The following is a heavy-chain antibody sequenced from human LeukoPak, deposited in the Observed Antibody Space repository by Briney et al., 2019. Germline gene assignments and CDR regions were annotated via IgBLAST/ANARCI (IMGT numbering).Heavy chain of an antibody. V-gene: IGHV3-23*01. D-gene: IGHD3-9*01. J-gene: IGHJ4*02. Sequence: GGSLRLSCVASGFTFSSYGMSWVRQAPGKGLEWVSSLTGSGRSTYYGDSVKGRFTISRDDSKNTLYLQMNSLRAEDTAVYYCAKVGIRYFDWLGVHYFDYWGQGTLVTVSS. CDR2: LTGSGRST. CDR1: GFTFSSYG. CDR3: AKVGIRYFDWLGVHYFDY.